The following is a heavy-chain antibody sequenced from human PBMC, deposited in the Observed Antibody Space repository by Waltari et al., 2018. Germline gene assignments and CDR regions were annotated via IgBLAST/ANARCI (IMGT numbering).Heavy chain of an antibody. D-gene: IGHD3-3*02. CDR2: IRSEPKNYAT. J-gene: IGHJ2*01. CDR3: TRPSSSIKRKDWYFDL. CDR1: GFTFSGSD. V-gene: IGHV3-73*02. Sequence: EVQLVESGGDLVQPGGSLKLSCAASGFTFSGSDIHWVRQSSGKGLEWVGRIRSEPKNYATAYGASVTGRFTISRDDLKNTAFLQMNSLNIEDTAVYFCTRPSSSIKRKDWYFDLWGRGTLVTVSS.